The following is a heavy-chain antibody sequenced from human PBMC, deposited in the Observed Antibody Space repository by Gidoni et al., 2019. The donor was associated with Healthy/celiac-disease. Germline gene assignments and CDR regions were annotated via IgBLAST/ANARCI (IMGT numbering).Heavy chain of an antibody. V-gene: IGHV4-34*01. Sequence: QVQLQQWGAGLLKPSETLSLTCAVYGGSFSGYYGRWIRQPPGKGLEWIGEINHSGSTNYNPSLKSRVTISVDTSKNQFSLKLSSVTAADTAVYYCARRRGGVGDYWGQGTLVTVSS. CDR1: GGSFSGYY. D-gene: IGHD3-16*01. CDR2: INHSGST. J-gene: IGHJ4*02. CDR3: ARRRGGVGDY.